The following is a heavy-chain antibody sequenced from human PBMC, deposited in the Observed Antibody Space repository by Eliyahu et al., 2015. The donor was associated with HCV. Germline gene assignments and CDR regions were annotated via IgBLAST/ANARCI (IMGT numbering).Heavy chain of an antibody. CDR1: GXSISXNSYY. CDR2: ISYSGST. Sequence: QLQLQESGPGLVKPSETLSLTCTVSGXSISXNSYYWGWIRQPPGKGLEWIGGISYSGSTQYNPSLKSRVTIFVDTSKNQFSLNLSSVTAADTAVYYCARPYCSRTSCYHWFDPWGQGTLVTVSS. J-gene: IGHJ5*02. V-gene: IGHV4-39*01. D-gene: IGHD2-2*01. CDR3: ARPYCSRTSCYHWFDP.